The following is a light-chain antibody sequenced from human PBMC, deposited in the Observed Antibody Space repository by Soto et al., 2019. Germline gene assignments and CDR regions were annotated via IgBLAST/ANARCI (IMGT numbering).Light chain of an antibody. CDR3: SSYAGSNNLGPV. J-gene: IGLJ1*01. Sequence: QSALTQPPSASGSPGQSVTISCTGTSSDVGGGNYVSWYQQLPGKAPKLMIYEVSKRPSGVPDRFSGSKSGNTASLTVSGLQAEDEADYYCSSYAGSNNLGPVFGTGTKVTVL. CDR1: SSDVGGGNY. CDR2: EVS. V-gene: IGLV2-8*01.